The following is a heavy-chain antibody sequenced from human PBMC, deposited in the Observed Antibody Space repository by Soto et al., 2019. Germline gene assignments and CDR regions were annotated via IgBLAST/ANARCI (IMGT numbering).Heavy chain of an antibody. CDR1: GYTFTSYY. V-gene: IGHV1-46*01. D-gene: IGHD6-13*01. CDR3: AGSSSWVDAFDI. J-gene: IGHJ3*02. CDR2: INPSGGST. Sequence: GASVKVSCKASGYTFTSYYMHWVRQAPGQGLEWMGIINPSGGSTSYAQKFQGRVTMTRDTSTSTVYMELSSLRSEDTAVYYCAGSSSWVDAFDIWGQGTMVTVSS.